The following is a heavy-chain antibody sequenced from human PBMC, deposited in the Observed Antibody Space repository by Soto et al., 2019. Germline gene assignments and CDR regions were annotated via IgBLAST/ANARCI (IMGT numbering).Heavy chain of an antibody. CDR1: GYSFSKYY. J-gene: IGHJ1*01. V-gene: IGHV1-46*01. CDR2: INPFDGST. D-gene: IGHD3-9*01. CDR3: ARVESPGNWFFQH. Sequence: QVRLVQSGAEVKMPGASVKISCTASGYSFSKYYIHWVRQAPGQGLEWMGIINPFDGSTTYAQRFQDRITMTSDTSTSTVYMELSSLRSEDTAVYYCARVESPGNWFFQHWGQGTLVTASS.